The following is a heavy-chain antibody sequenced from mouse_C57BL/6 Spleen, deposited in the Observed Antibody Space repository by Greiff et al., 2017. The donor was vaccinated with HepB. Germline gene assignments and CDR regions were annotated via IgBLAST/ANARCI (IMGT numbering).Heavy chain of an antibody. J-gene: IGHJ4*01. CDR2: IDPSDSET. CDR1: GYTFTSYW. V-gene: IGHV1-52*01. CDR3: ARQNSGYAMDY. Sequence: QVHVKQPGAELVRPGSSVKLSCKASGYTFTSYWMHWVKQRPIQGLEWIGNIDPSDSETHYNQKFKDKATLTVDKSSSTAYMQLSSLTSEDSAVYYCARQNSGYAMDYWGQGTSVTVSS.